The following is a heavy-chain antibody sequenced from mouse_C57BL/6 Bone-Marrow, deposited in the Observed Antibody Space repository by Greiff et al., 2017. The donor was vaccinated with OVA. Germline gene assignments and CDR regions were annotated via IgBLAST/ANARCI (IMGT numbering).Heavy chain of an antibody. CDR2: IDPENGDT. CDR1: GFNIKDDY. J-gene: IGHJ4*01. D-gene: IGHD1-1*01. Sequence: EVQLVESGAELVRPGASVKLSCTASGFNIKDDYMHWVKQRPEQGLEWIGWIDPENGDTEYASKFQGKATITADTSSNTAYLQLSSLTSEDTAVYYCTTAYYGSSYDYAMDYWGQGTSVTVSS. CDR3: TTAYYGSSYDYAMDY. V-gene: IGHV14-4*01.